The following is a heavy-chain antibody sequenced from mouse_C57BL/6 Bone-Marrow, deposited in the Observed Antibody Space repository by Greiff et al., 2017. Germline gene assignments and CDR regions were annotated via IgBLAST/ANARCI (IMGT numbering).Heavy chain of an antibody. J-gene: IGHJ3*01. CDR2: INPSSGYT. CDR3: ARLRDGSSYWFAY. Sequence: QVQLQQSGAELARPGASVKMSCKASGYTFTSYTMHWVKQRPGQGLEWIGYINPSSGYTKYNQKFKDKATLTADKSSSTAYMQLSSLTSEDSAVYYCARLRDGSSYWFAYWGQGTLVTVSA. V-gene: IGHV1-4*01. D-gene: IGHD1-1*01. CDR1: GYTFTSYT.